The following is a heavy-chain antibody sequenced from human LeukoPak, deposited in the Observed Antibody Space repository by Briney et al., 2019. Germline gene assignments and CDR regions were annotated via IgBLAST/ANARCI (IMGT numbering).Heavy chain of an antibody. CDR2: IHTSGST. CDR1: GGSISSYY. D-gene: IGHD2-2*01. V-gene: IGHV4-4*07. CDR3: AREEIVVVPAAIYYYGMDV. Sequence: SETLSLTCTVSGGSISSYYWSWIRQPAGKGLEWIGRIHTSGSTNYNPSLKSRVTMSVDTSKNQFSLKLSSVTAADTAVYYCAREEIVVVPAAIYYYGMDVWGQGTTVTVSS. J-gene: IGHJ6*02.